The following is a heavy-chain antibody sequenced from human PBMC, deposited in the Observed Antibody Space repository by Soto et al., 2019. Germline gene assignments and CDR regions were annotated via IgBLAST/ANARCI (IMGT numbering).Heavy chain of an antibody. CDR3: ASDYGDYEGSAEYFQH. Sequence: QVQLGESGGGVVQPGRSLRLSCAASGCTFSSYGMHWVRQAPGKALEWVAVIWYDGSNKYYADSVKGRFTISRDNSKNPPYLQMNSLRADDTAVYYCASDYGDYEGSAEYFQHWGQGTLFTVCS. D-gene: IGHD4-17*01. CDR2: IWYDGSNK. J-gene: IGHJ1*01. V-gene: IGHV3-33*01. CDR1: GCTFSSYG.